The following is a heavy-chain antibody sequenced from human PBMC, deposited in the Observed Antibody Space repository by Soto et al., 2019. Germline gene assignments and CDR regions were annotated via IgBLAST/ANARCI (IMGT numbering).Heavy chain of an antibody. CDR2: IIPIFGTA. V-gene: IGHV1-69*13. CDR3: ARDSWNDYYFDY. CDR1: GGTFSSYA. J-gene: IGHJ4*02. D-gene: IGHD1-1*01. Sequence: ASVKVSCKASGGTFSSYAISWVRQAPGQGLEWMGGIIPIFGTANYAQKFQGRVTITADGSTSTAYMELSSLRSGDTAVYYCARDSWNDYYFDYWGQGALVTVSS.